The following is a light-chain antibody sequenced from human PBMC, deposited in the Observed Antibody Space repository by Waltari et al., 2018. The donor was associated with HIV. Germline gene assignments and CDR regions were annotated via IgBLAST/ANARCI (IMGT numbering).Light chain of an antibody. CDR3: LQDYNYPPT. Sequence: AIQMPQGPSSLSAAVGDKVPITCRASQGVKSDLGWYQQRPGKAPNLLIYAVSSLQTGVPSRFSGSGSGTTFTLTISSLQPEDFATYYCLQDYNYPPTFGQGTKV. V-gene: IGKV1-6*01. CDR2: AVS. CDR1: QGVKSD. J-gene: IGKJ1*01.